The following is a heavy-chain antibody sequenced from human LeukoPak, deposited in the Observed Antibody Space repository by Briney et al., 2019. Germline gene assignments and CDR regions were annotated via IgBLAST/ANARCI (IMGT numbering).Heavy chain of an antibody. V-gene: IGHV5-51*01. CDR2: IYPGDSDT. Sequence: GESLKISCKGSGFTFSSYWIGWVRKMPGKGLEWMGIIYPGDSDTRYSPSFQGQATISADKSTSTAYLQWSSLKASDSAMYYCARRRDGYLFFDYWGQGTLVIVSS. CDR3: ARRRDGYLFFDY. J-gene: IGHJ4*02. CDR1: GFTFSSYW. D-gene: IGHD5-24*01.